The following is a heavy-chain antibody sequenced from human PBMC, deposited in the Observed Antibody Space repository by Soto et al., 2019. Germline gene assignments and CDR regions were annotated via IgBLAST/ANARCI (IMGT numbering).Heavy chain of an antibody. CDR2: INHSGST. CDR3: ARSKGILTGYYRPCYYMDV. V-gene: IGHV4-34*01. CDR1: GGSFSGYY. D-gene: IGHD3-9*01. J-gene: IGHJ6*03. Sequence: KPSETLSLTCAVYGGSFSGYYWSWIRQPPGKGLEWIGEINHSGSTNYNPSLKSRVTISVDTSKNQFSLKLSPVTAADTAVYYCARSKGILTGYYRPCYYMDVWGKGTTVTVSS.